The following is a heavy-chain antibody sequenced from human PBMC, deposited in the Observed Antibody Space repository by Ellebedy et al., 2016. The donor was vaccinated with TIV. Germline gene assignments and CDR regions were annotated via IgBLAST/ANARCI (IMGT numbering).Heavy chain of an antibody. CDR2: ISGSGGST. CDR3: AKRPLTMIVLAEYYFDY. V-gene: IGHV3-23*01. Sequence: GESLKISCAASGFTFSSYAMSWVRQAPGKGLEWVSAISGSGGSTYYAGSVKGRFTISRDNSKNTLFLQMDSLRAEDTAVYYCAKRPLTMIVLAEYYFDYWGQGTLVTVSS. D-gene: IGHD3-22*01. J-gene: IGHJ4*02. CDR1: GFTFSSYA.